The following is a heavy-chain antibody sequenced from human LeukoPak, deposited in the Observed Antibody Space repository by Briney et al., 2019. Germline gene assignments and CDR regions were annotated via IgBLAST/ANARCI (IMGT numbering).Heavy chain of an antibody. CDR2: IYYSGST. Sequence: SETLSLTCTVSGGSISSYYWSWIRQPPGKGLEWIGYIYYSGSTNYNPSLKSRVTISVDTPKNQFSLKLSSVTAADTAVYYCARGGYSGYGFDYWGQGTLVTVSS. CDR1: GGSISSYY. CDR3: ARGGYSGYGFDY. J-gene: IGHJ4*02. D-gene: IGHD5-12*01. V-gene: IGHV4-59*01.